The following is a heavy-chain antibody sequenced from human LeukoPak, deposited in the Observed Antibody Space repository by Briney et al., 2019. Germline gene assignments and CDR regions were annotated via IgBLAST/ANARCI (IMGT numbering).Heavy chain of an antibody. D-gene: IGHD1-26*01. CDR1: GFTFSSYS. Sequence: PGGSLRLSCAASGFTFSSYSMNWVRQAPGKGLEWVSSISSSSSYIYYADSVKGRFTISRDNSKKTLYLQMNGLRAEDTAVYYCAKDWPSSGIYYGQFDFWGQGTLVTVSS. CDR2: ISSSSSYI. V-gene: IGHV3-21*04. J-gene: IGHJ4*02. CDR3: AKDWPSSGIYYGQFDF.